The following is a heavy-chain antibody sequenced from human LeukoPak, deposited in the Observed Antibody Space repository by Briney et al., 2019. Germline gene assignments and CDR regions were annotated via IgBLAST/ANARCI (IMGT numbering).Heavy chain of an antibody. Sequence: SETLSLTCSVSGGSISSYYWSWIRQPPGKGLEWIGYMYYSGSTNYNPSLKSRVTISVDTSKNQFSLKLSSVTAADTAVYYCARRVRQLGKYYYYYYYMDVWGKGTTVTVSS. CDR3: ARRVRQLGKYYYYYYYMDV. J-gene: IGHJ6*03. CDR2: MYYSGST. CDR1: GGSISSYY. V-gene: IGHV4-59*12. D-gene: IGHD6-6*01.